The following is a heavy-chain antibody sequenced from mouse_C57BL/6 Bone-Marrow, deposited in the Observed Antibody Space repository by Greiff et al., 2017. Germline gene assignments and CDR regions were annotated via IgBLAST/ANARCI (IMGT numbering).Heavy chain of an antibody. CDR1: GYTFTSYG. Sequence: QVQLVQSGAELARPGASVKLSCKASGYTFTSYGISWVKQRPGQGLEWIGEIYPRSGNTYYNEKFKGKATLTADKSSSTAYMELRSLTSEASAVYFCARDGDCYGSSYGDFWGQGTALTVSS. CDR2: IYPRSGNT. CDR3: ARDGDCYGSSYGDF. V-gene: IGHV1-81*01. J-gene: IGHJ2*01. D-gene: IGHD1-1*01.